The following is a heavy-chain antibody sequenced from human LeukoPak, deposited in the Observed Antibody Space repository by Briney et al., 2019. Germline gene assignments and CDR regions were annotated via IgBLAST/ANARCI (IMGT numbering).Heavy chain of an antibody. CDR1: GFTFSSYS. J-gene: IGHJ4*02. D-gene: IGHD5-18*01. CDR3: AGGEEYSYGLGGPDY. V-gene: IGHV3-21*01. Sequence: NPGGSLRLSCAASGFTFSSYSMNWVRQAPGKGLEWVSSISSSSSYIYYADSVKGRFTISRDNAKNSMYLQMNSLRAEDTAVYYCAGGEEYSYGLGGPDYWGQGTLVTVSS. CDR2: ISSSSSYI.